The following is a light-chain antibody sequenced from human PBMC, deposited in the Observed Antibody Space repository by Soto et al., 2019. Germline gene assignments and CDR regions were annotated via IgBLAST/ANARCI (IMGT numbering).Light chain of an antibody. CDR1: HSVDIY. CDR2: DAS. V-gene: IGKV3-11*01. J-gene: IGKJ4*01. CDR3: QQRKYWPPLT. Sequence: EVVLTQSPVTLALSPGDGATLSCRTSHSVDIYLAWYQQKPGQAPRLLSYDASNRATGIPARFSGSGSGTDVTLTISSLEPEDFAVYYCQQRKYWPPLTFGGGTKVELK.